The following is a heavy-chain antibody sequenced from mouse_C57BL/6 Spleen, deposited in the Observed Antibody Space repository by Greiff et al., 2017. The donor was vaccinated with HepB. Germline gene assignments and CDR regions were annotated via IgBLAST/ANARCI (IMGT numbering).Heavy chain of an antibody. D-gene: IGHD2-4*01. V-gene: IGHV1-26*01. CDR3: ARRVWDYDDGDYYAMDY. J-gene: IGHJ4*01. Sequence: EVQLQQSGPELVKPGASVKISCKASGYTFTDYYMNWVKQSHGKSLEWIGDINPNNGGTSYNQKFKGKATLTVDKSSSTAYMELRSLTSEDSAVYYCARRVWDYDDGDYYAMDYWGQGTSVTVSS. CDR2: INPNNGGT. CDR1: GYTFTDYY.